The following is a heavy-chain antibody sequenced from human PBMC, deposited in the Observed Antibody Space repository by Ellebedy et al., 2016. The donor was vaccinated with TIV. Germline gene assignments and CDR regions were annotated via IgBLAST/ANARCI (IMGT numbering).Heavy chain of an antibody. J-gene: IGHJ6*02. D-gene: IGHD6-6*01. V-gene: IGHV3-21*01. Sequence: GESLKIPCAASGFTFSTYTMIWVRQAPGKGLEWVSSISTSSTYIYYADSVKGRFTVSRDNAKNSLYLQMNSLRAEDTAVYYCARLGFEYYGMDVWGQGTAVTVSS. CDR2: ISTSSTYI. CDR3: ARLGFEYYGMDV. CDR1: GFTFSTYT.